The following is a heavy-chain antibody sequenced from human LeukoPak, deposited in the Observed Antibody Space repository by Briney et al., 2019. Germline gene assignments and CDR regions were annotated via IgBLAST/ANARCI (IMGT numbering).Heavy chain of an antibody. V-gene: IGHV1-2*02. Sequence: GASVKVSCTSSGYTFTDHFIHWVRQAPGQGLEWVGEINPYNGYTKYAWRLQGRVTMTRDTSISTAFMEVSRLTSDDTAVYYCARDYSLNDYWGQGTLVTVAS. J-gene: IGHJ4*02. D-gene: IGHD1-1*01. CDR1: GYTFTDHF. CDR2: INPYNGYT. CDR3: ARDYSLNDY.